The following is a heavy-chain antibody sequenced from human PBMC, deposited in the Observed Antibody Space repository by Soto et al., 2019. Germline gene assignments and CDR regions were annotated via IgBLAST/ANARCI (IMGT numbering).Heavy chain of an antibody. CDR3: ARPPGSGTLFAN. J-gene: IGHJ4*02. CDR1: GYSFADSW. CDR2: IYPGYSDI. V-gene: IGHV5-51*01. Sequence: LGESLKISCQGSGYSFADSWIGWVRQVPGRGLEWVGIIYPGYSDIRYRPSFQGRVTISADKSVNTAYLQWSSLGASDAAIYYCARPPGSGTLFANWGQGTPVPVYS. D-gene: IGHD2-15*01.